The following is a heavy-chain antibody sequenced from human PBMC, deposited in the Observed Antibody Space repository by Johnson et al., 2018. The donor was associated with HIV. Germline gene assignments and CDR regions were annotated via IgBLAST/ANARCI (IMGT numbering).Heavy chain of an antibody. J-gene: IGHJ3*02. CDR1: GFTVSSNY. CDR2: IYSGGST. CDR3: ARGGGSYDAGDAFDT. D-gene: IGHD1-26*01. Sequence: VQLVESGGGVVQPGTSLRLSCAASGFTVSSNYMSWVRQAPGKGLKWVSVIYSGGSTYYADSVKGRFTIARDNSKNTLSLQMNSLRAGDTAVYYCARGGGSYDAGDAFDTWGQGTMVTVSS. V-gene: IGHV3-66*01.